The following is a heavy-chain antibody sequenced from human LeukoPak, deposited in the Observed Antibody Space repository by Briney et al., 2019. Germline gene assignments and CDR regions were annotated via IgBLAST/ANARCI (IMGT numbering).Heavy chain of an antibody. V-gene: IGHV4-59*11. Sequence: SETLSLTCTVSGGSISSHYWSWIRQPPGEGLEWIGYIYYSGSTNYNHSLKSRVTISVDTSKNQFSLKLSSVTAADTAVYYCARLTVTSTDAFDIWGQGTMVTVSS. CDR2: IYYSGST. D-gene: IGHD4-17*01. J-gene: IGHJ3*02. CDR3: ARLTVTSTDAFDI. CDR1: GGSISSHY.